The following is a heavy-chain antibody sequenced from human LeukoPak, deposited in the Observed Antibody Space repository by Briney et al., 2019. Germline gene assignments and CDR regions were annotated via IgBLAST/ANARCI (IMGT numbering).Heavy chain of an antibody. V-gene: IGHV3-33*06. CDR3: AKESWSYDFWSGYRPYGMDV. D-gene: IGHD3-3*01. CDR1: GFTFSSYG. J-gene: IGHJ6*02. Sequence: GRSLRLSCAASGFTFSSYGMHWVRQAPGKGLEWVAVIWYDGSNKYYADSVKGRFTISRDNSKNTLYLQMNSLRAEDTAVYYCAKESWSYDFWSGYRPYGMDVWGQGTTVTVSS. CDR2: IWYDGSNK.